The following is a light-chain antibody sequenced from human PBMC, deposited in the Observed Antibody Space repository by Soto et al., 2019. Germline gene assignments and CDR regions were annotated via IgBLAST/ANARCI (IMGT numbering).Light chain of an antibody. J-gene: IGKJ1*01. V-gene: IGKV3-15*01. CDR1: QSMSTN. CDR3: QQYNKGPVT. Sequence: EIVMTQSPATLSVSPGERATLFCRASQSMSTNLAWYQQRPGQAPRLLIYGASTRATGVPARFSGSGSGTDFTLTISSLQSEDFAVYYCQQYNKGPVTFGQGTKVEIK. CDR2: GAS.